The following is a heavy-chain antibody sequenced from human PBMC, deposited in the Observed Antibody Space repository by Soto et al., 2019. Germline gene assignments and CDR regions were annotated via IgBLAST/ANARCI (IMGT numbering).Heavy chain of an antibody. J-gene: IGHJ4*02. Sequence: ASVKVSGEASGYTFTSYCISWVRQAPGQGLEWMGWISAYNGNTNYAQKLQGRVTMTTDTSTSTAYMELRSLRSDDTAVYYCASGWELHIPYSFDYWGQGTLVPVSS. CDR2: ISAYNGNT. V-gene: IGHV1-18*01. D-gene: IGHD1-26*01. CDR1: GYTFTSYC. CDR3: ASGWELHIPYSFDY.